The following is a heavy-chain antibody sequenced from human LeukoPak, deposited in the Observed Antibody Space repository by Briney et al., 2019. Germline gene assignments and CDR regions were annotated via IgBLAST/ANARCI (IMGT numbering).Heavy chain of an antibody. CDR2: IKSDGTVT. CDR1: GFTFSKDW. V-gene: IGHV3-74*01. J-gene: IGHJ4*02. D-gene: IGHD6-19*01. Sequence: GGSLRLSGASIGFTFSKDWMRLVRQAPGKGLESVSRIKSDGTVTTYADSVKGRFTLSRHNADNTLFLHLHTVRDAEPAVYYCATQQWLAPPPDSWGQGTPVTVSS. CDR3: ATQQWLAPPPDS.